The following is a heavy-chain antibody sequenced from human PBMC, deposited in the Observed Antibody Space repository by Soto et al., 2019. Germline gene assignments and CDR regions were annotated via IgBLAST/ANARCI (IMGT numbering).Heavy chain of an antibody. CDR3: DRGGSDNWFDP. CDR1: GGSISSGDDY. J-gene: IGHJ5*02. V-gene: IGHV4-30-4*01. CDR2: IYYGGST. Sequence: SETLSLTCTVSGGSISSGDDYGSWIRQPPGKGLEWIGYIYYGGSTYYNPSLKSRVTIPVDTSKNQFSLKLSSVTAADTAVYYCDRGGSDNWFDPWGQGTLVTVSS.